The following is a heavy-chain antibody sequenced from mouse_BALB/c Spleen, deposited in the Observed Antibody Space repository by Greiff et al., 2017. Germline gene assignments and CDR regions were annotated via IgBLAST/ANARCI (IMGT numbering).Heavy chain of an antibody. CDR3: TRQDYYGSSCFDY. V-gene: IGHV1S81*02. CDR2: INPSNGGT. D-gene: IGHD1-1*01. J-gene: IGHJ2*01. CDR1: GYTFTSYY. Sequence: VQLQESGAELVKPGASVKLSCKASGYTFTSYYMYWVKQRPGQGLEWIGEINPSNGGTNFNEKFKSKATQTVDKSSSTAHMQLSSLTSEDSAVYYCTRQDYYGSSCFDYWGQGTTLTVSS.